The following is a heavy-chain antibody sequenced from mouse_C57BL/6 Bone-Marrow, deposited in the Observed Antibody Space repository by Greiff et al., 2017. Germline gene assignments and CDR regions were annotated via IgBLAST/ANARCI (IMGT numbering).Heavy chain of an antibody. CDR2: INPNNGGT. CDR3: ARAGTPYYFDY. D-gene: IGHD3-3*01. J-gene: IGHJ2*01. V-gene: IGHV1-26*01. Sequence: VQLQQSGPELVKPGASVKISCKASGYTFTDYYMNWVKQSHGKSLAWIGDINPNNGGTSYNQKFKGKATLTVDKSSSTAYMELRSLTSEDSAVYYCARAGTPYYFDYWGQGTTLTVSS. CDR1: GYTFTDYY.